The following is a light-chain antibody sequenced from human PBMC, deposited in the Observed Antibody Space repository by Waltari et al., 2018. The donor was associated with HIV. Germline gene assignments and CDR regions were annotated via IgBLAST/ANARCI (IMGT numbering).Light chain of an antibody. Sequence: AIQLTQSPSSLSASVGDRVTITCRASQGISSALAWYQQRSGKAPKLLIYDASSLESGVPSRFSGSGSGTDFTLTISGLQPEDFATYYCQQFNNYLSFGGGTKVEI. CDR1: QGISSA. CDR3: QQFNNYLS. CDR2: DAS. J-gene: IGKJ4*01. V-gene: IGKV1D-13*01.